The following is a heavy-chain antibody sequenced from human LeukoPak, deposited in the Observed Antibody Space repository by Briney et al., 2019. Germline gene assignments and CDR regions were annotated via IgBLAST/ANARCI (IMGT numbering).Heavy chain of an antibody. V-gene: IGHV4-39*01. CDR1: GGSISSSSYY. CDR3: ARLTSLGRSGSYPVGVYYFDY. CDR2: NYYSGST. Sequence: SETLSLTCTVSGGSISSSSYYWGWIRQPTGKGLEWNGSNYYSGSTYYNPSLKSRVTISVDTSKNQFSLKLSSVTAADTDVYYCARLTSLGRSGSYPVGVYYFDYWGQGTLVTVSS. D-gene: IGHD1-26*01. J-gene: IGHJ4*02.